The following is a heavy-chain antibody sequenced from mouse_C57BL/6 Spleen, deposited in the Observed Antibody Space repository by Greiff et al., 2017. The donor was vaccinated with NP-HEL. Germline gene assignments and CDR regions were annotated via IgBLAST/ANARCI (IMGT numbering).Heavy chain of an antibody. CDR3: ASNYEAWFAY. D-gene: IGHD2-1*01. J-gene: IGHJ3*01. CDR2: IYPGDGDT. V-gene: IGHV1-82*01. Sequence: QVQLQQSGPELVKPGASVKISCKASGYAFSSSWMNWVKQRPGKGLEWIGRIYPGDGDTNYNGKFKGKATLTADKSSSTAYMQLSSLTSEDSAVYFCASNYEAWFAYWGQGTLVTVSA. CDR1: GYAFSSSW.